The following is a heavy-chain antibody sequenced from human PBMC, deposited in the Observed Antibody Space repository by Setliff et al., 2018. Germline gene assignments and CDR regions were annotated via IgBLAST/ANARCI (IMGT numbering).Heavy chain of an antibody. J-gene: IGHJ4*02. CDR3: ARGRGYSNTWYALPYFDC. Sequence: SETLSLTCSVSGGSIISSTYNWGWIRQPPGKGLEWIGSIYYSGTTYYNPSLESRITMSVDTSNNRFSLELASVTAADTAVYYCARGRGYSNTWYALPYFDCLGQGTLVTVSS. D-gene: IGHD6-13*01. CDR2: IYYSGTT. CDR1: GGSIISSTYN. V-gene: IGHV4-39*01.